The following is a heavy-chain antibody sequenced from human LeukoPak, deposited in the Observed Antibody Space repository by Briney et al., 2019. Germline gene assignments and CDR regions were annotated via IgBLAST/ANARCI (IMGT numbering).Heavy chain of an antibody. CDR2: INPSGGST. CDR1: GYTFTSYY. Sequence: ASVKASCKASGYTFTSYYMHWVRQAPGQGLDWMGLINPSGGSTSYAQKFQGRVTMTRDTSTSTVYMELSSLRSEDTAVYYCARARSDEDGYNYYFDYWGQGTLVTVSS. J-gene: IGHJ4*02. CDR3: ARARSDEDGYNYYFDY. D-gene: IGHD5-24*01. V-gene: IGHV1-46*01.